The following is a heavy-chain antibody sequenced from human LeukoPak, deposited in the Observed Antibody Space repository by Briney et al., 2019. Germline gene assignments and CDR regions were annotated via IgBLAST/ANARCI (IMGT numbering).Heavy chain of an antibody. CDR3: AKGQELDDGVFDS. J-gene: IGHJ4*02. CDR1: GVTFSIDA. Sequence: GGALRLSRAPSGVTFSIDAMTWVREAPEKGVEWVSTIRGNGDRTHYADSVRCRFTISRDNSKNTLYLQMNSLRGEDSAIYYCAKGQELDDGVFDSWGQGTLVTVSS. D-gene: IGHD1-1*01. V-gene: IGHV3-23*01. CDR2: IRGNGDRT.